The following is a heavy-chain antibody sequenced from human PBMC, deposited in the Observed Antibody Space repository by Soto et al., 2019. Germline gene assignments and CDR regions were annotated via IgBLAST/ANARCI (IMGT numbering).Heavy chain of an antibody. V-gene: IGHV1-69*08. CDR1: GGTFSSYT. Sequence: QVQLVQSGAEVKKPGSSVKVSCKASGGTFSSYTISWVRQAPGQGLEWMGRIIPILGIANYAQKFQGRVTITADKSTSTAYMELSSLRSEDTAVYYCARDPSMVRGVKGNWFDPWGQGTLVTVSS. CDR3: ARDPSMVRGVKGNWFDP. J-gene: IGHJ5*02. D-gene: IGHD3-10*01. CDR2: IIPILGIA.